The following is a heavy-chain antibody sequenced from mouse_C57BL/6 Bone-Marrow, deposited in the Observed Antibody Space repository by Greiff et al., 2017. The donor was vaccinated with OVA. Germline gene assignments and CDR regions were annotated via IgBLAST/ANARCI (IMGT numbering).Heavy chain of an antibody. V-gene: IGHV1-42*01. CDR2: INPSTGGT. Sequence: VQLQQSGPELVKPGASVKISCKASGYSFTGYYMNWVKQSPEQSLEWIGEINPSTGGTTYNQKFKAKATLTVDKSSSTAYMQLKSLTSEDSAVYYCARRGDAMDDWGKGTSVTVSS. CDR1: GYSFTGYY. CDR3: ARRGDAMDD. J-gene: IGHJ4*01.